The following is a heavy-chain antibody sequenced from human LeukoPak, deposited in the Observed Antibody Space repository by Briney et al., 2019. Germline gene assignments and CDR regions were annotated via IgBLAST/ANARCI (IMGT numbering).Heavy chain of an antibody. V-gene: IGHV4-4*09. CDR3: ARQDYYDTTGYDC. D-gene: IGHD3-22*01. CDR1: GGSIGSYY. Sequence: SETLSLTCTVAGGSIGSYYWSWIRQPPGKGLEWLGYIHTGGSTKYNPSLKGRVTISDDTSKNQFSLKLSSVTAADTAMYYCARQDYYDTTGYDCWGQGTLVTVSS. CDR2: IHTGGST. J-gene: IGHJ4*02.